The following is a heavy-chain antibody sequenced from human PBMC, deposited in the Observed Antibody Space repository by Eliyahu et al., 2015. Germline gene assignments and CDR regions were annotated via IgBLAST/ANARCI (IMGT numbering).Heavy chain of an antibody. J-gene: IGHJ5*02. CDR1: GFTLSSXG. CDR2: ISTSGTI. Sequence: EVQLVESGGGLVQPGGSLRLSCVASGFTLSSXGLNWVRQAPGKGLEWVSYISTSGTIYYADSVKGRFTISRDNAENSLYLQMNSLRAEDTAVYYCARGPLYDFWSGFDVGWFGPWGQGTLVTVSS. D-gene: IGHD3-3*01. V-gene: IGHV3-48*01. CDR3: ARGPLYDFWSGFDVGWFGP.